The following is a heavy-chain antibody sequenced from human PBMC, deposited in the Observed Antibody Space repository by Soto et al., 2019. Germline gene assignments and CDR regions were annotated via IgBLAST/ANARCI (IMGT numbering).Heavy chain of an antibody. CDR3: AMESRYCRGGSCYFLPVIDY. D-gene: IGHD2-15*01. V-gene: IGHV1-69*12. CDR1: GGTFSSYA. Sequence: QAQLVQSGAEVKKPGSSVKVSCKASGGTFSSYAISWVRQAHGQGLEWMGGIIPIFGTANYAQEFQGRVTITADESTRTAYMEGSSLRSDDTAAYYCAMESRYCRGGSCYFLPVIDYGVQGTLVTVSS. J-gene: IGHJ4*02. CDR2: IIPIFGTA.